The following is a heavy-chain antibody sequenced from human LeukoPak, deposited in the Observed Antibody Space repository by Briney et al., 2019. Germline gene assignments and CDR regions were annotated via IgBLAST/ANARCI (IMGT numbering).Heavy chain of an antibody. CDR2: ITGSGGST. Sequence: GGSLRLSCAASGFTFSNYGLSWVRQAPGKGLEWVSGITGSGGSTYDADSVKGRFTISRDNSKNTLYLQMYSLRAEDTAVYYCAELGITMIGGVWGKGTTVTISS. V-gene: IGHV3-23*01. CDR3: AELGITMIGGV. CDR1: GFTFSNYG. D-gene: IGHD3-10*02. J-gene: IGHJ6*04.